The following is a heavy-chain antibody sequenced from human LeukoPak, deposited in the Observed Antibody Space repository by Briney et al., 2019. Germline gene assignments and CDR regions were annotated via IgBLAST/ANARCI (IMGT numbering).Heavy chain of an antibody. D-gene: IGHD3-3*01. Sequence: PGGSLRLSCAASGFTFSDYYMSWIRQAPGKGLEWASYISSSGSTIYYADSVKGRFTISRDNAKNSLYLQMNSLRAEDTAVYYCARDKGSEGYDIWSGYSYGYYYYYYMDVWGKGTTVTVSS. CDR2: ISSSGSTI. V-gene: IGHV3-11*01. CDR3: ARDKGSEGYDIWSGYSYGYYYYYYMDV. J-gene: IGHJ6*03. CDR1: GFTFSDYY.